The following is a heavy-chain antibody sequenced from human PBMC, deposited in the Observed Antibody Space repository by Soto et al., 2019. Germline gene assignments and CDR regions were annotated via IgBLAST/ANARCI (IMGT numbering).Heavy chain of an antibody. CDR1: GGSISSSSYY. V-gene: IGHV4-39*01. J-gene: IGHJ5*02. Sequence: PSETLSLTCTVSGGSISSSSYYWGWIRQPPGKGLEWIGSIYYSGSTYYNPSLKSRVTISVDTSKNQFSLKLSSVTAADTAVYYCESLRYNSGWFNWFDPWGQGTLVTVSS. D-gene: IGHD6-19*01. CDR2: IYYSGST. CDR3: ESLRYNSGWFNWFDP.